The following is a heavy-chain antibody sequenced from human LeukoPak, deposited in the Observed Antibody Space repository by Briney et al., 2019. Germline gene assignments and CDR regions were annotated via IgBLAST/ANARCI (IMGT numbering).Heavy chain of an antibody. V-gene: IGHV3-13*05. CDR1: GFTVRSYD. D-gene: IGHD7-27*01. CDR3: ARELGIEGYWYFDL. J-gene: IGHJ2*01. CDR2: ISTASNP. Sequence: GGSLRLSCAASGFTVRSYDMHWVRQVAGKGLEWVSAISTASNPHYAASVQGRFTIFRANAENSLYLQMNSLSAEDTAVYYCARELGIEGYWYFDLWGRGTLITVSS.